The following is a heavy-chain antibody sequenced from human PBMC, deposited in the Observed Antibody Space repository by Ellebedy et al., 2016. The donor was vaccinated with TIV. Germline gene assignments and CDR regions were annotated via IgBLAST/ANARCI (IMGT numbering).Heavy chain of an antibody. CDR1: GFAFSTFP. CDR2: IRDNGDIK. D-gene: IGHD7-27*01. CDR3: VRDHDWGVDQ. V-gene: IGHV3-48*02. Sequence: GESLKISCAASGFAFSTFPMNWVRQAPGKGLEWISHIRDNGDIKTYAGSVKGRFTISRDNAKNSLFLQLSSMRDDDTAVYYCVRDHDWGVDQWGQGTLVTVSS. J-gene: IGHJ4*02.